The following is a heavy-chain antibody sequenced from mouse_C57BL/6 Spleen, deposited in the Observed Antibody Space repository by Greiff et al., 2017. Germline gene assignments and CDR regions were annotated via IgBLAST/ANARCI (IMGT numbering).Heavy chain of an antibody. V-gene: IGHV1-42*01. CDR3: ARSSGSSWNYAMDY. CDR1: GYSFTGYY. J-gene: IGHJ4*01. D-gene: IGHD1-1*01. Sequence: DVKLQESGPELVKPGASVKISCKASGYSFTGYYMNWVKQSPEKSLEWIGEINPSTGGTTYNQKFKAKATLTVDKSSSTAYMQLKSLTSEDSAVYYCARSSGSSWNYAMDYWGQGTSVTVSS. CDR2: INPSTGGT.